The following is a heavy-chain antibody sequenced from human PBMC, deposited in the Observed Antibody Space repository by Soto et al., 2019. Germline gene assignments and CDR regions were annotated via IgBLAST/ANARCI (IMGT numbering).Heavy chain of an antibody. V-gene: IGHV1-2*04. CDR1: GYTFTGYY. Sequence: GASVKVSCKASGYTFTGYYMHWVRQAPGQGLEWMGWINPNSGGTNYAQKFQGWVTMTRDTSISTAYMELSRLRSDDTAVYYCARAHRYCSSTSCYAYGLFDYWGQGTLVTAPQ. D-gene: IGHD2-2*01. J-gene: IGHJ4*02. CDR2: INPNSGGT. CDR3: ARAHRYCSSTSCYAYGLFDY.